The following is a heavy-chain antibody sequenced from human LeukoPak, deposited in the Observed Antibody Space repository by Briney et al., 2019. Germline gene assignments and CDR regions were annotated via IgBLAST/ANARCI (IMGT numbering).Heavy chain of an antibody. CDR2: IIPIFGIA. CDR1: GGTFSSYA. D-gene: IGHD3-22*01. CDR3: AREVGGDYYDSSGYYYE. V-gene: IGHV1-69*04. Sequence: SVKVSCKASGGTFSSYAISWVRQAPGQGLEWMGRIIPIFGIANYAQKFQGRVTITADKSTSTAYMELSSLRSEDTAVYYCAREVGGDYYDSSGYYYEWGRGTLVTVSS. J-gene: IGHJ4*02.